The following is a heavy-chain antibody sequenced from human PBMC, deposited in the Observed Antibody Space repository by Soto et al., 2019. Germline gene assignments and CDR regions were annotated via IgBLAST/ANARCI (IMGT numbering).Heavy chain of an antibody. D-gene: IGHD6-13*01. V-gene: IGHV5-51*03. CDR3: ALPPLQGMAEATDSFDI. CDR2: IYPGDSDT. J-gene: IGHJ3*02. CDR1: GYSFTSYW. Sequence: EVQLAPSGAEVKKPGESLKISCKGSGYSFTSYWIGWVRQMPGNGLEWMGIIYPGDSDTRYSPSSQGQVTTSPDNSISTAYLQGSILKATDTAMYYCALPPLQGMAEATDSFDIWGQGTMDTVSS.